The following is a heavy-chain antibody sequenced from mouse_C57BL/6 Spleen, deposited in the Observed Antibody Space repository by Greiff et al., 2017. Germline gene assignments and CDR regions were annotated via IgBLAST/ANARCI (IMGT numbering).Heavy chain of an antibody. V-gene: IGHV10-1*01. CDR2: IRSTSNNYAT. CDR1: GFSFNTYA. CDR3: ARLSFEV. Sequence: EVQLVESGGGLVQPKGSLKLSCAASGFSFNTYAMNWVRQAPGKGLEWVARIRSTSNNYATYYADSVKDRFTISRDASESMLYLQMNDVRNEGTTMYNCARLSFEVAGTGTTVTGSS. J-gene: IGHJ1*03.